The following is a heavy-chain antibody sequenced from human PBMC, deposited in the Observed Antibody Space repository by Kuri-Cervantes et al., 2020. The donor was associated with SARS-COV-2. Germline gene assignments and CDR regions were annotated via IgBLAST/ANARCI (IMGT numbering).Heavy chain of an antibody. CDR2: IYSGGST. J-gene: IGHJ4*02. D-gene: IGHD3-22*01. CDR1: GFTVSSNY. Sequence: GESLKISCAASGFTVSSNYMSWVRQAPGKGLEWVSVIYSGGSTYYADSVKGRFTISRDNSMNTLYLQMNGLRAEDTAVYYCAKEYYYDSSGSLGYWGQGTLVTVSS. V-gene: IGHV3-66*01. CDR3: AKEYYYDSSGSLGY.